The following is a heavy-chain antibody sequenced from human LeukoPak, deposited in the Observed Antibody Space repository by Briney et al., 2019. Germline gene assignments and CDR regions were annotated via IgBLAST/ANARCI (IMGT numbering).Heavy chain of an antibody. Sequence: SETLSLTCAVSGYSITSSSWWGWIRQPPGKGLEGIGYIYHSGTTYYNPSLQSRVTMSVDTSKNQFSLKLNSVTAVDTAVYYCARKENVYYYFDYWGQGTLVTVSS. D-gene: IGHD3-10*01. J-gene: IGHJ4*02. CDR1: GYSITSSSW. CDR2: IYHSGTT. CDR3: ARKENVYYYFDY. V-gene: IGHV4-28*01.